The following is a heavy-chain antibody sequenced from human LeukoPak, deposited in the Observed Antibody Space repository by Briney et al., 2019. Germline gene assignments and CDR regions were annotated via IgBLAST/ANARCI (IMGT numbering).Heavy chain of an antibody. Sequence: SETLSLTCAVYGGSFSGHYWSWIRQPPGKGLEWIGEINHSGSTNYNPSLKSRVTISVDTSKNQFSLKLSSATAADTAVYYCARFDLGYCTNGVCYKDYYYYMDVWGKGTTVTVSS. D-gene: IGHD2-8*01. CDR2: INHSGST. J-gene: IGHJ6*03. V-gene: IGHV4-34*01. CDR1: GGSFSGHY. CDR3: ARFDLGYCTNGVCYKDYYYYMDV.